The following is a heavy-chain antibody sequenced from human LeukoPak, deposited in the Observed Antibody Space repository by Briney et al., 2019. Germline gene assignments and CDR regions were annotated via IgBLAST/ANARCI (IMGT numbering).Heavy chain of an antibody. CDR2: ISSSSSYI. CDR1: GFTFSSYS. J-gene: IGHJ4*02. V-gene: IGHV3-21*01. CDR3: AKEEGYPRKDIDY. Sequence: GGSLRLSCAASGFTFSSYSMNWVRQAPGKGLEWVSSISSSSSYIYYADSVKGRFTISRDNAKNSLYLQMNSLRAEDTAVYYCAKEEGYPRKDIDYWGQGTLVTVSS. D-gene: IGHD5-12*01.